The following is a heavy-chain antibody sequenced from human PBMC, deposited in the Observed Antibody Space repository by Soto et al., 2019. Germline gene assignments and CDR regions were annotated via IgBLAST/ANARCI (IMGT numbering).Heavy chain of an antibody. CDR3: ARLQAAAGDNDLTFDY. CDR2: IDPSDSYN. CDR1: GYSFTSYL. Sequence: EVQLVQSGAEVKKPGESLRISCKGSGYSFTSYLISWVREMPGKGVEWVGRIDPSDSYNNYSPSFHGHVTISADKSISTAYLQWSSLKASDNAMYYCARLQAAAGDNDLTFDYWGQGTLVTVSS. V-gene: IGHV5-10-1*01. D-gene: IGHD6-13*01. J-gene: IGHJ4*02.